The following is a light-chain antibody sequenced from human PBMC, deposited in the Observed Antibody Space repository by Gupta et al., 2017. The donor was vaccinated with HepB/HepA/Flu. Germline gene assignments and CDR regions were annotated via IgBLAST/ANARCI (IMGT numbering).Light chain of an antibody. J-gene: IGKJ4*01. V-gene: IGKV1-16*02. CDR2: GAS. CDR1: QDIKNY. CDR3: QQYNDYPLT. Sequence: DIKMTQSPSSLSASVGDRVIITCRASQDIKNYLVWFQQKPGKAPKSLIYGASSLQSGVPSKFSGRGSGTDFTLTISNLQPEDFATYYCQQYNDYPLTFGGGSKVEIK.